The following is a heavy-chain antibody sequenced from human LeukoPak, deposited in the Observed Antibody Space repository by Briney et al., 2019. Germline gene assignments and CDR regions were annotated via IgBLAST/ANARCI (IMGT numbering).Heavy chain of an antibody. CDR2: IYTSGST. CDR1: GGSMNTHY. J-gene: IGHJ4*02. V-gene: IGHV4-4*07. D-gene: IGHD5-24*01. Sequence: PSETLSLTFSVSGGSMNTHYWNWIRQPAGKGLEWIGRIYTSGSTNHNPSLKSRVIMSLDTSKSQFSLSLGSVTAADTAVYYCARDQGDGYTMGWWGQGTLVTVSS. CDR3: ARDQGDGYTMGW.